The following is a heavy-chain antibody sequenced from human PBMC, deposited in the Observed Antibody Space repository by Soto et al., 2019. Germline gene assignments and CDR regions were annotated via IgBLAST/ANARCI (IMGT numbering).Heavy chain of an antibody. J-gene: IGHJ2*01. CDR2: IYYSGST. D-gene: IGHD3-3*01. Sequence: SETLSLTCTVSGGSISSGDYYWSWIRQPPGKGLEWIGYIYYSGSTYYNPSLKSRVTISVDTSKNQFSLKLSSVTAADTAVYNCARGDDFWSGYSLGWYFDLWGRGTLVTVSS. CDR3: ARGDDFWSGYSLGWYFDL. CDR1: GGSISSGDYY. V-gene: IGHV4-30-4*01.